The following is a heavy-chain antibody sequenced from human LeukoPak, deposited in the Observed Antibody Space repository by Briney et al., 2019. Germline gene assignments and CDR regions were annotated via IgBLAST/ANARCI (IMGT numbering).Heavy chain of an antibody. J-gene: IGHJ3*02. CDR3: ARLEGTYYDFWSGYYGLDI. D-gene: IGHD3-3*01. Sequence: SETLSLTCTVSGGSISSSSYYWGWIRQPPRKGLEWIGSIYYSGSTYYNPSLKSRVTISVDTSKNQFSLKLSSVTAADTAVYYCARLEGTYYDFWSGYYGLDIWGQGTMVTVSS. V-gene: IGHV4-39*01. CDR2: IYYSGST. CDR1: GGSISSSSYY.